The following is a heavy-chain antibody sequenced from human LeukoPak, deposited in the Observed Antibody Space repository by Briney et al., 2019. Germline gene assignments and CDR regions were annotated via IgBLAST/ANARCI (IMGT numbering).Heavy chain of an antibody. V-gene: IGHV3-23*01. CDR2: ISGSGGTT. J-gene: IGHJ4*02. Sequence: GGSLRLSCAASGFTFSSYAMSWVRQAPGKGLEWVSAISGSGGTTNYAYSVKGRFTISRDNSKNTLHLQMNSLGAEDTAVYYCAKGPTYYYDSSGSLEDWGRGTLVTVSS. CDR3: AKGPTYYYDSSGSLED. D-gene: IGHD3-22*01. CDR1: GFTFSSYA.